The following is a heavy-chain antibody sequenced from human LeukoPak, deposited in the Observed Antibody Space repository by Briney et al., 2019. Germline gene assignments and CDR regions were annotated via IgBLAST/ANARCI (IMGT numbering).Heavy chain of an antibody. CDR1: GFTFSSFA. CDR2: ISSSGGDT. D-gene: IGHD2-2*01. V-gene: IGHV3-23*01. CDR3: ARAFDTSWDYYYMDV. Sequence: PGGSLRLSCAASGFTFSSFAMNWVRQAPGKGLEWVSAISSSGGDTYYADSVKGRFTISRDNSKNTLYLQMNSLRADDTAVYYCARAFDTSWDYYYMDVWGKGTTVTVSS. J-gene: IGHJ6*03.